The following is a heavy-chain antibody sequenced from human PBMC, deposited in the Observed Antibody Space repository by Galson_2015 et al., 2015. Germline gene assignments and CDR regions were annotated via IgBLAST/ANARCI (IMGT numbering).Heavy chain of an antibody. CDR3: ARDLSAVGYYDSSGSLYGMDV. J-gene: IGHJ6*02. D-gene: IGHD3-22*01. CDR1: GFTFSSYA. Sequence: SLRLSCAASGFTFSSYAMHWVRQAPGKGLEWVAVISYDGSNKYYADSVKGRFTISRDNSKNTLYLQMNSLRAEDTAVYYCARDLSAVGYYDSSGSLYGMDVWGQGTTVTVSS. CDR2: ISYDGSNK. V-gene: IGHV3-30-3*01.